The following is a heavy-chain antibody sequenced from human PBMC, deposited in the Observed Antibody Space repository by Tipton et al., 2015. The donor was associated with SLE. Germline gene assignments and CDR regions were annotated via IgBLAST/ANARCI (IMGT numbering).Heavy chain of an antibody. V-gene: IGHV4-39*01. CDR3: ARKEEYGSGWYNWFDP. CDR1: GGSISGGSYY. CDR2: VYYSGST. D-gene: IGHD6-19*01. Sequence: TLSLTCTVSGGSISGGSYYWGWIRQSPGKGLEWIGSVYYSGSTYYNPSLKSRVTLSVDTSKNQFSLKLSSVTAADTAIYYCARKEEYGSGWYNWFDPWGQGTLVIVSS. J-gene: IGHJ5*02.